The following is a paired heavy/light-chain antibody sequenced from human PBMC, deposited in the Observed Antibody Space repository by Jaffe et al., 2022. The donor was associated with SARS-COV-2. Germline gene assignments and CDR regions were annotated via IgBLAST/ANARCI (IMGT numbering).Light chain of an antibody. CDR2: DAS. CDR1: QSVSSY. V-gene: IGKV3-11*01. CDR3: QQRGNWPPT. J-gene: IGKJ4*01. Sequence: EIVLTQSPATLSLSPGERATLSCRASQSVSSYLAWYQQKPGQAPRLLIYDASNRATGIPDRFSGSGSGTDFTLTISSLEPEDFAVYYCQQRGNWPPTFGGGTKVGIK.
Heavy chain of an antibody. J-gene: IGHJ3*02. CDR2: IYISGST. CDR1: GDSIRSGNYF. V-gene: IGHV4-61*02. D-gene: IGHD6-19*01. Sequence: QVQLQESGPGLVKPSQTLSLTCTVSGDSIRSGNYFWSWIRQPAGKGLEWIGRIYISGSTNYNPSLKSRVTISIDTSKNQFSLKLSSVTAADTAVYYCARDRHSGGWRDFDIWGQGTKVTVSS. CDR3: ARDRHSGGWRDFDI.